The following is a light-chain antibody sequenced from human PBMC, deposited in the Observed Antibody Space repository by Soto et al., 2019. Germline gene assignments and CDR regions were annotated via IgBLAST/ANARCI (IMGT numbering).Light chain of an antibody. V-gene: IGLV2-14*01. J-gene: IGLJ2*01. CDR2: EVS. CDR3: SSYIPSSLI. Sequence: QSVLTQPASVSGSPGQSITISCTGTSSDVGDYNYVSWYQHQPGKAPKLMIYEVSNRPSGVSNRFSGYKSGNTASQTISGLQAEDEADYYCSSYIPSSLIFGGGTKLTVL. CDR1: SSDVGDYNY.